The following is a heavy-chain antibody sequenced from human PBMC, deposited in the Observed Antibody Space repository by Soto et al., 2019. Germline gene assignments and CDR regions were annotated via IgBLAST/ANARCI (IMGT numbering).Heavy chain of an antibody. CDR2: IYYSGNT. CDR1: GDSISRGAYY. J-gene: IGHJ4*02. D-gene: IGHD2-2*01. CDR3: ARGRHCSSTSCRPEQGSDY. V-gene: IGHV4-31*03. Sequence: TLSLTCTVSGDSISRGAYYWSWIRQHPWKVLEWIGYIYYSGNTFCDPSLKSRVTMSVDTSRNQFSLELCSVTAADTAVYYCARGRHCSSTSCRPEQGSDYWGQRALDTVSS.